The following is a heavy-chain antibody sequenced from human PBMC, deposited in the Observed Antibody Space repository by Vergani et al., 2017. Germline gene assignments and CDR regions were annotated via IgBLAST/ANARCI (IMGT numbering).Heavy chain of an antibody. Sequence: EVQLVESGGVVVQPGGSLRLSCAASGFTFDDYAMHWVRQAPGKGLEWVSGISWNSGSIGYADSVKGRFTISRDNSKNSLYLQMNSLRTEDTALYYCAKDLLPAGWPYSSSWLGDWGQGTLVTVSS. CDR2: ISWNSGSI. V-gene: IGHV3-9*01. CDR1: GFTFDDYA. D-gene: IGHD6-13*01. J-gene: IGHJ4*02. CDR3: AKDLLPAGWPYSSSWLGD.